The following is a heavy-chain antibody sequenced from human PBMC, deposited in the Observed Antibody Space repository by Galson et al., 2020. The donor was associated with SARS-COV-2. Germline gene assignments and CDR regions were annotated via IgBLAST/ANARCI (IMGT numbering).Heavy chain of an antibody. Sequence: SETLSLTCTVSGGSISSSSYYWGWIRQPPGKGLEWIGSIYYSGSTYYNPSLKSPVTISVDTSKNQFSLKLSSVTAADTSVYYCARDPSDYYYGSGSYYNAPYYYYYMDVWGKGTTATVSS. CDR3: ARDPSDYYYGSGSYYNAPYYYYYMDV. V-gene: IGHV4-39*07. CDR2: IYYSGST. CDR1: GGSISSSSYY. D-gene: IGHD3-10*01. J-gene: IGHJ6*03.